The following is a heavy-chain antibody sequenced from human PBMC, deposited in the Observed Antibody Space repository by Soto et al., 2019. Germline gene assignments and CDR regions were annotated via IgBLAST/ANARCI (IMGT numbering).Heavy chain of an antibody. CDR3: ASDGSITMVRRYGMDV. CDR2: IYYSGST. CDR1: GGSVSSGSYY. D-gene: IGHD3-10*01. Sequence: SETLSLTCTASGGSVSSGSYYWSWIRQPPGKGLEWIGYIYYSGSTNYNPSLKSRVTISVDTSKNQFSLKLSSVTAADTAVYYCASDGSITMVRRYGMDVWGQGTPVTVYS. V-gene: IGHV4-61*01. J-gene: IGHJ6*02.